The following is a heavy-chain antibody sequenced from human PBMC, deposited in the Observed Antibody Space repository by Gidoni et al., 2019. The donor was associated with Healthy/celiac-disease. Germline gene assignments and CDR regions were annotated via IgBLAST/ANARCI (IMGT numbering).Heavy chain of an antibody. CDR2: ISGSGGST. Sequence: EVQLVESGGGLVQPGGSLRLSCAASGFTFSSYAMSWVRQAPGKGLEWVSAISGSGGSTYYADSVKGRFTISRDNSKNTLYLQMNSLRAEDTAVYYCAKALIPWFGELLYNYYGMDVWGQGTTVTVSS. D-gene: IGHD3-10*01. CDR3: AKALIPWFGELLYNYYGMDV. J-gene: IGHJ6*02. V-gene: IGHV3-23*04. CDR1: GFTFSSYA.